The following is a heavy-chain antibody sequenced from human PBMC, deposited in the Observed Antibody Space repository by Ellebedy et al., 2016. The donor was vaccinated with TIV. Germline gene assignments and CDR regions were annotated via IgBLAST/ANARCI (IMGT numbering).Heavy chain of an antibody. V-gene: IGHV3-21*01. J-gene: IGHJ6*02. D-gene: IGHD4-11*01. CDR3: ARDQYSNSGMDV. Sequence: GESLKISXAASGFTFSSYSMNWVRQAPGKGLEWVSSISSSSSYIYYADSVKGRFIISRDNAKNSLYLQMNSLRAEDTAVYYCARDQYSNSGMDVWGQGTTVTVSS. CDR1: GFTFSSYS. CDR2: ISSSSSYI.